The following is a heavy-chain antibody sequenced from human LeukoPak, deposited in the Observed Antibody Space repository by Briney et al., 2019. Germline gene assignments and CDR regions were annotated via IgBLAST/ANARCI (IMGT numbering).Heavy chain of an antibody. V-gene: IGHV3-66*01. Sequence: PGGSLRLSCAASGFTVSSNYMNWVRQAPGKGLEWVSVIYSGGSTYYADSVKGRFTISRDNSKNTVYLQMNSLRAEDTAVYYCARENYSYSGSYYLDYWGQGTLVTVSS. CDR2: IYSGGST. CDR1: GFTVSSNY. J-gene: IGHJ4*02. D-gene: IGHD1-26*01. CDR3: ARENYSYSGSYYLDY.